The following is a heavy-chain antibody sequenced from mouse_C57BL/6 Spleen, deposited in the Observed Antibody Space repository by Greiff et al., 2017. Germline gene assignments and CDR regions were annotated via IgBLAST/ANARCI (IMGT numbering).Heavy chain of an antibody. CDR3: ARWAVVAPMDY. CDR2: IHPYSGST. J-gene: IGHJ4*01. CDR1: GYTFTSYW. D-gene: IGHD1-1*01. V-gene: IGHV1-64*01. Sequence: VQLQQPGAELVKPGASVKLSCKASGYTFTSYWLHWVKQRPGQGLEWIGMIHPYSGSTNYNETFKSKATLTVDKSSSTAYMQLSSLTSEDSAVYYCARWAVVAPMDYWGQGTSVTVSS.